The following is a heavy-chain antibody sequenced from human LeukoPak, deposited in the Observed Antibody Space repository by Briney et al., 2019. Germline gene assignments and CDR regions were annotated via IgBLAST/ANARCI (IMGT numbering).Heavy chain of an antibody. D-gene: IGHD3-22*01. V-gene: IGHV1-69*04. CDR2: IIPTLGIA. CDR1: GGTFSSYA. J-gene: IGHJ4*02. Sequence: ASVKVSCKASGGTFSSYAISWVRQAPGQGLEWMGRIIPTLGIANYAQKFQGRVTITADKSTSTAYMELSSLRSEDTAVYYCARDPQFSGYWVINYFDYWGQGTLVTVSS. CDR3: ARDPQFSGYWVINYFDY.